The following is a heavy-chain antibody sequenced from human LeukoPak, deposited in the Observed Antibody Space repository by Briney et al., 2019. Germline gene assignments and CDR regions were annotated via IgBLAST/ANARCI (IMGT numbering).Heavy chain of an antibody. J-gene: IGHJ3*02. CDR3: ATDHGQQLVQSGAFDI. CDR1: GYTLTELS. V-gene: IGHV1-24*01. Sequence: ASVKVSCKVSGYTLTELSMHWVRQAPGKGLEWVGGFDPEDGETIYAQKFQGRVTITEDTSTDTAYMELSSLRSEDTAVYYCATDHGQQLVQSGAFDIWGQGTMVTVSS. D-gene: IGHD6-13*01. CDR2: FDPEDGET.